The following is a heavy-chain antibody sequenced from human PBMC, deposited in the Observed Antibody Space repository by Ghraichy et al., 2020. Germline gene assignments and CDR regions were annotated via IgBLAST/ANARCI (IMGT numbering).Heavy chain of an antibody. CDR3: AKDTAFGSSWLSYFDY. D-gene: IGHD6-13*01. J-gene: IGHJ4*02. CDR1: GFTFSSYA. CDR2: ISGSGGST. V-gene: IGHV3-23*01. Sequence: GGYLRLSCAASGFTFSSYAMSWVRQAPGKGLEWVSAISGSGGSTYYADSVKGRFTISRDNSKNTLYLQMNSLRAEDTAVYYCAKDTAFGSSWLSYFDYWGQGTLVTVSS.